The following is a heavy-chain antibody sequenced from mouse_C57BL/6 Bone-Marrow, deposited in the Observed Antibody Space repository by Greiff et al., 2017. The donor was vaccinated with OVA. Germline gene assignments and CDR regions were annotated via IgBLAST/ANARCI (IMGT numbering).Heavy chain of an antibody. CDR2: IDPSDSYT. CDR1: GYTFTSYW. Sequence: QVQLQQPGAELVMPGASVKLSCKASGYTFTSYWMHWVKQRPGQGLEWIGEIDPSDSYTNSNQQFKGKSTLTVDKSSSTAYMQLSSLTSEDSAVYYCATVITTVVEYYFDYWGQGTTRTVSS. D-gene: IGHD1-1*01. CDR3: ATVITTVVEYYFDY. J-gene: IGHJ2*01. V-gene: IGHV1-69*01.